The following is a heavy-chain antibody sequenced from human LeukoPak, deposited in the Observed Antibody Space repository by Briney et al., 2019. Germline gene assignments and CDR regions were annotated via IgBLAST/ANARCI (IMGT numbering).Heavy chain of an antibody. Sequence: SETLSLTCAVYGGSFSGYHWSWIRQPPGKGLEWIGEINHSGSTNYNPSLKSRVTISVDTSKNQFSLKLSSVTAADTAVYYCARGRIAVAFDYWGQGTLVTVSS. CDR2: INHSGST. CDR1: GGSFSGYH. J-gene: IGHJ4*02. V-gene: IGHV4-34*01. CDR3: ARGRIAVAFDY. D-gene: IGHD6-19*01.